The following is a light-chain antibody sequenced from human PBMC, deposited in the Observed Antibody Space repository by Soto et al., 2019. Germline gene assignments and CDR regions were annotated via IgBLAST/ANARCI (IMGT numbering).Light chain of an antibody. Sequence: QSALTQPASVSGSPGQSITISCTGTNNDIGGYKYVSWYQQHPGKAPKLMIYDVSNRPSGVSNRFSGSKSGNTASLTISGLRVEDGPDYSCGSNTSTGRFFGGGT. CDR2: DVS. J-gene: IGLJ2*01. CDR3: GSNTSTGRF. V-gene: IGLV2-14*01. CDR1: NNDIGGYKY.